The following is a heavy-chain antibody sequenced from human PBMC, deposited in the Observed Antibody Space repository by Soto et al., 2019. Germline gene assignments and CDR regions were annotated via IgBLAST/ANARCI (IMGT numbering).Heavy chain of an antibody. CDR2: ISAYNGDR. CDR3: ARDAPTLRIYDPFAF. V-gene: IGHV1-18*01. Sequence: ASVKVSCKASGYTFLHYGMSWVRQAPGQGLQWVGWISAYNGDRNYAQNFQDRLTLTTDPSTSTAFLELRSLTSDDTAVYFCARDAPTLRIYDPFAFWGQGTMVTGSS. CDR1: GYTFLHYG. J-gene: IGHJ3*01.